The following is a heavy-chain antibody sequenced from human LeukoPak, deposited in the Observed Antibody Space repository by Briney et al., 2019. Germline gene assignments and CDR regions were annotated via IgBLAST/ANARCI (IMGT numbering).Heavy chain of an antibody. D-gene: IGHD3-10*01. V-gene: IGHV4-61*08. CDR1: GGSVSSGGYY. CDR2: IYSTGST. CDR3: ARATEGITMVRERGNYYYGMDV. Sequence: PSQTLSLTCTVSGGSVSSGGYYWSWIRQQPGKGLGWIGNIYSTGSTHYNPSLKSRVTISVDTSKNQFSLKLSSVTAADTAVYYCARATEGITMVRERGNYYYGMDVWGKGTTVTVSS. J-gene: IGHJ6*04.